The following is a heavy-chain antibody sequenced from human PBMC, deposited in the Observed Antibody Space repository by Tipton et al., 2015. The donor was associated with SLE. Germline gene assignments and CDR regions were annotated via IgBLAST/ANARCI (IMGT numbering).Heavy chain of an antibody. CDR3: AREVLSDYTSWFDP. CDR1: GFTLAYYG. J-gene: IGHJ5*02. Sequence: SLRLSCVASGFTLAYYGMQWVRQAPGKGLEWVKFEQYDGSIQNYADSVKGRFIISRDNSRNTLYLHMNGLRADDTAVYYCAREVLSDYTSWFDPWGQGTLVTVSS. CDR2: EQYDGSIQ. D-gene: IGHD3-16*01. V-gene: IGHV3-30*02.